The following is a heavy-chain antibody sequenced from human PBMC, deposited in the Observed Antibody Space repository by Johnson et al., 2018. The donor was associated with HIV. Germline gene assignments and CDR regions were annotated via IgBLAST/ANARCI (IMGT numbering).Heavy chain of an antibody. CDR1: GFTFSSYG. CDR2: IRYDGSN. V-gene: IGHV3-30*02. CDR3: AIDMVRGVTAGGAFDI. Sequence: QVQLVESGGGVVQPGGSLRLSCAASGFTFSSYGMHWVRQAPGKGLEWVAFIRYDGSNDYADSVKGRFSISRDSSKNTLYLQMNSLRVEDTGVYYCAIDMVRGVTAGGAFDIWGQGTMVTVSS. D-gene: IGHD3-10*01. J-gene: IGHJ3*02.